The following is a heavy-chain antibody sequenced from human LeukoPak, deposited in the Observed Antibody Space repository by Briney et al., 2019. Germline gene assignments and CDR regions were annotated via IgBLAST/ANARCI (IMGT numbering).Heavy chain of an antibody. D-gene: IGHD3-16*02. CDR3: ARGAPGDYVWGSYRYTRHLDY. J-gene: IGHJ4*02. Sequence: GGSLRLSCAASGFTFRTYTLNWVRQAPGKGLEWVSSISSTSTYTHYADSVKGRFTISRDNSKNTLYLQMNSLRAEDTAVYYCARGAPGDYVWGSYRYTRHLDYWGQGTLVTVSS. V-gene: IGHV3-21*01. CDR2: ISSTSTYT. CDR1: GFTFRTYT.